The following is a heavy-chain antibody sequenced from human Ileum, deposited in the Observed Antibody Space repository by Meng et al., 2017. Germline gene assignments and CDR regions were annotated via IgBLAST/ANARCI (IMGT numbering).Heavy chain of an antibody. V-gene: IGHV1-8*01. CDR3: ARGPRSLVYYYYGMDV. J-gene: IGHJ6*02. CDR2: MNPNSGNT. Sequence: ASVKVSCKASGYTFTSYDINWVRQATGQGLEWMGWMNPNSGNTGYAQKFQGRVTMTRNTSISTAYMELSSLRSEDTAVYYCARGPRSLVYYYYGMDVWGQGNTV. CDR1: GYTFTSYD. D-gene: IGHD6-6*01.